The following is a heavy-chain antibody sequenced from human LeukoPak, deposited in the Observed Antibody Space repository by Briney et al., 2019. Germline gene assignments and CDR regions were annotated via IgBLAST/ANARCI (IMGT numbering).Heavy chain of an antibody. D-gene: IGHD5-18*01. J-gene: IGHJ4*02. V-gene: IGHV3-30*03. CDR3: ARGGLQLWFDY. CDR2: ISYDGSNK. CDR1: GFTFSSYE. Sequence: GGSLRLSCAASGFTFSSYEMNWVRQAPRKGLEWVAVISYDGSNKYYADSVKGRFTISRDNSKNTLYLQMNSLRAEDTAVYYCARGGLQLWFDYWGQGTLVTVSS.